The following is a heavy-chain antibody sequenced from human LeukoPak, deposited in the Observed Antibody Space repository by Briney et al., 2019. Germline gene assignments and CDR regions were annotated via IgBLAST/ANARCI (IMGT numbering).Heavy chain of an antibody. Sequence: ASVKVSCKASGGTFTGYYMHWVRQAPGQGLEWMGWINPNSGGTNYAQKFQGRVTMTRDTSISTAYMELSRLRSDDTAVYYCARWTAAAGTLMYYFDYWGQGTLVTVSS. D-gene: IGHD6-13*01. CDR2: INPNSGGT. CDR3: ARWTAAAGTLMYYFDY. CDR1: GGTFTGYY. J-gene: IGHJ4*02. V-gene: IGHV1-2*02.